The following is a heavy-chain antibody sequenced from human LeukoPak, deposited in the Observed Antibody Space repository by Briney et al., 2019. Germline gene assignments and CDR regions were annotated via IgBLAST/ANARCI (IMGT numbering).Heavy chain of an antibody. J-gene: IGHJ4*02. Sequence: GGSLRLSCAASGFTFSRHGMHWVRQAPGKGLEWVAIIWYDGSNKYCADSVKGRFTISRDNSKNTLYLQMNSLRAEDTAVYYCAKDVYGDYGGLVYWGQGTLVTVSS. CDR3: AKDVYGDYGGLVY. CDR1: GFTFSRHG. V-gene: IGHV3-33*06. D-gene: IGHD4-17*01. CDR2: IWYDGSNK.